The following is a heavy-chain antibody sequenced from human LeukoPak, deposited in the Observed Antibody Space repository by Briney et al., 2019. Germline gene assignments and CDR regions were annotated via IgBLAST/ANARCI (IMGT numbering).Heavy chain of an antibody. CDR2: IKQDGSQK. CDR1: GFTFSRYW. V-gene: IGHV3-7*01. Sequence: GGSLRLSCAASGFTFSRYWMSWVRQAPGKGLERVANIKQDGSQKSYVDSVKGRFTISRDNANNLLYLQMNSLRAEDTAVYYCARESFAARWDWGQGTLVTVSS. J-gene: IGHJ4*02. D-gene: IGHD6-6*01. CDR3: ARESFAARWD.